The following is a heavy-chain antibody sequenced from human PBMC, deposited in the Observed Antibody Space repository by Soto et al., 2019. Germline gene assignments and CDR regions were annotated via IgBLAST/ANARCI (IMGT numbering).Heavy chain of an antibody. J-gene: IGHJ4*02. Sequence: QVHLQESGPGLVKPSQTLSLSCTVSNGPINSADYYWSWIRQAPGKGLEWIGYIYYSGSASYNPTLKGQVSISLDTSKNQLSLSMRSVTAADTAVYFCSRSFRVGSTPASLDYWGQGTLVTVSS. CDR2: IYYSGSA. CDR1: NGPINSADYY. D-gene: IGHD1-26*01. V-gene: IGHV4-30-4*01. CDR3: SRSFRVGSTPASLDY.